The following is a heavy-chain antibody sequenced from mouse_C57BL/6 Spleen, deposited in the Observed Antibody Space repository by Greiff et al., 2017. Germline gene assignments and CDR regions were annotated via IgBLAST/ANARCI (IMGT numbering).Heavy chain of an antibody. CDR3: ARGDDYPCDY. J-gene: IGHJ2*01. V-gene: IGHV1-59*01. D-gene: IGHD2-4*01. CDR1: GYTFTSYW. Sequence: QVQLQQPGAELVRPGTSVKLSCKASGYTFTSYWMHWVKQRPGQGLEWIGVIDPSDSYTNYNQKFKGKATLTVDTSSSTAYMQLSSLTSEDSAVYYCARGDDYPCDYWGQGTTLTVSS. CDR2: IDPSDSYT.